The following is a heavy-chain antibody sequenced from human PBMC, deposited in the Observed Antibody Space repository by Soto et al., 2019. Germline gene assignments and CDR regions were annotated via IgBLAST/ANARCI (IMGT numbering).Heavy chain of an antibody. CDR1: GFTFSSYS. J-gene: IGHJ6*02. CDR2: ISSSSSTI. V-gene: IGHV3-48*02. Sequence: GGSLRLSCAASGFTFSSYSMNWVRQAPGKGLEWVSYISSSSSTIYYADSVKGRFTISRDNAKNSLYLQMNSLRDEDTAVYYCARSQDCGGDCYSDRTHYYYGMDVWGQGTTVTVSS. D-gene: IGHD2-21*02. CDR3: ARSQDCGGDCYSDRTHYYYGMDV.